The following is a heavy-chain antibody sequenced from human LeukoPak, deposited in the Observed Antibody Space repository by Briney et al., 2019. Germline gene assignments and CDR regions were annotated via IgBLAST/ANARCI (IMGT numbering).Heavy chain of an antibody. V-gene: IGHV1-2*02. J-gene: IGHJ4*02. CDR1: GYTFTGYY. CDR3: ARVDQWISFYFDY. Sequence: ASVKVSCKASGYTFTGYYMHWVRQAPGQGLEWMGWLNPHNGDTNYVQKFQGRVTMTRDTSISTAFMELSSLRSDDTAVYYCARVDQWISFYFDYWGQGTLITVSS. CDR2: LNPHNGDT. D-gene: IGHD2-2*03.